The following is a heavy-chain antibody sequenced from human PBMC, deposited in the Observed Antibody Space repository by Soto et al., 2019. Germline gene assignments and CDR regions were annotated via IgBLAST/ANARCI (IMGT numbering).Heavy chain of an antibody. CDR2: ISPDGSNR. Sequence: PGGSLRLSCAASGFRFSSYGMHWVRQAPGKGLEWVALISPDGSNREYADSVKGRFTISRDNSKNTLYLQMNNVRTEDTAVYYCARLPFPWGWFEPWGQGTLVTVSS. CDR1: GFRFSSYG. V-gene: IGHV3-30*03. CDR3: ARLPFPWGWFEP. D-gene: IGHD3-16*01. J-gene: IGHJ5*02.